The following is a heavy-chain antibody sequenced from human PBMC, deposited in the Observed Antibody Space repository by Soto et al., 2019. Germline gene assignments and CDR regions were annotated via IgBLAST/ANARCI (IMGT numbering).Heavy chain of an antibody. V-gene: IGHV5-51*01. D-gene: IGHD3-22*01. CDR2: IFPSDSDT. CDR3: ARKDKSGYFNWFDP. Sequence: YWSWIRQHPGKGLEWMGIIFPSDSDTRYSPSFQGQVTISADRSTSTVFLQWASLKASDTAVYFCARKDKSGYFNWFDPWGQGTLVTVSS. CDR1: YW. J-gene: IGHJ5*02.